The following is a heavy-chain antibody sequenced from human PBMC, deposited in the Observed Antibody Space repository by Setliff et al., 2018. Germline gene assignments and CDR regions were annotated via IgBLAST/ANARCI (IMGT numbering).Heavy chain of an antibody. CDR2: ISDSSFHI. CDR1: GFLFSGSA. V-gene: IGHV3-21*01. CDR3: ARSAANGGHDPFDI. D-gene: IGHD6-25*01. J-gene: IGHJ3*02. Sequence: GGSLRLSCGASGFLFSGSAMSWVRQAPGKGLEWVSSISDSSFHIYYRDSVKGRFTISRDNARNSLYLQMNSLRADDPAVYYCARSAANGGHDPFDIWGQGTMVTVSS.